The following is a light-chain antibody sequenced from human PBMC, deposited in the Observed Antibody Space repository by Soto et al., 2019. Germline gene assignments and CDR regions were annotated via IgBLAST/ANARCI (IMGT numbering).Light chain of an antibody. J-gene: IGKJ1*01. Sequence: EIVLTQSPGTLSLFPGERATLSCRATQSVNSDYLAWYQQKPGQAPRLLIYIASRRATGIPDRFSGSGSGKDLTLTINRLEPEDFAVYDCQRYGTAPWTFGQGTKVAVK. CDR1: QSVNSDY. V-gene: IGKV3-20*01. CDR2: IAS. CDR3: QRYGTAPWT.